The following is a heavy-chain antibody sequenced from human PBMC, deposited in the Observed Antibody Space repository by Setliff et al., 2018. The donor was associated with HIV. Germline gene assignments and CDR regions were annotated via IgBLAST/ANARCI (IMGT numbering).Heavy chain of an antibody. J-gene: IGHJ3*02. V-gene: IGHV4-39*07. CDR2: ISNSGKI. CDR3: ARTVPHSAAQDAFDI. D-gene: IGHD4-4*01. Sequence: SETLSLTCTVSGGSFRSSRYYWGWIRQPPGKGLEWIGYISNSGKIYYDPSLNSRVTLSADTSKNQLSLKLTSVTAEDTGVYYCARTVPHSAAQDAFDIWGQGTVVTVSS. CDR1: GGSFRSSRYY.